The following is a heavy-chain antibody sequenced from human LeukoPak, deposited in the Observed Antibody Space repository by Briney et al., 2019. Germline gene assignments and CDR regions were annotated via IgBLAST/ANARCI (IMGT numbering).Heavy chain of an antibody. CDR3: ARSYSSGWYHDAFDV. CDR2: IGTAGDT. CDR1: GFTFSSYD. V-gene: IGHV3-13*01. Sequence: PGGSLRLSCAASGFTFSSYDMHWVRQATGKGLEWVSAIGTAGDTYYPGSVKVRFTISRENAKNSLYLQMNSLRAGDTAVYYCARSYSSGWYHDAFDVWGQGTMVTVSS. J-gene: IGHJ3*01. D-gene: IGHD6-19*01.